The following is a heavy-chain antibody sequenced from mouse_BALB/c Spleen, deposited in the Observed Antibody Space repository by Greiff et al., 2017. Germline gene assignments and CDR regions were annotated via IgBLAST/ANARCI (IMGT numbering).Heavy chain of an antibody. CDR2: IYPSDSYT. CDR1: GYTFTSYW. CDR3: TREGNYRAMDY. V-gene: IGHV1-69*02. D-gene: IGHD2-1*01. J-gene: IGHJ4*01. Sequence: VQLQQPGAELVRPGASVKLSCKASGYTFTSYWINWVKQRPGQGLEWIGNIYPSDSYTNYNQKFKDKATLTVDKSSSTAYMQLSSPTSEDSAVYYCTREGNYRAMDYWGQGTSVTVSS.